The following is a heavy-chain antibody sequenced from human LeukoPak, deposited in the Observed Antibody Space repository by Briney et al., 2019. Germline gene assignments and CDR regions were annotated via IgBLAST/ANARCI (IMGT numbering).Heavy chain of an antibody. J-gene: IGHJ4*02. D-gene: IGHD6-13*01. CDR3: ARDTGYSSSWYGIDY. Sequence: SETLSLTCIVSGGSISNYYWSWIRQPPGKGLEWIGYIYYSGSTNYNPSLKSRVTMSVDTSKNQFSLKLSSVTAADTAVYYCARDTGYSSSWYGIDYWGQGTLVTVSS. CDR1: GGSISNYY. V-gene: IGHV4-59*01. CDR2: IYYSGST.